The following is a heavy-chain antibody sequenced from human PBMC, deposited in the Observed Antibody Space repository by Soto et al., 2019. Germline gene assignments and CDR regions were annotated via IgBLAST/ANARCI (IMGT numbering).Heavy chain of an antibody. CDR2: INHSGST. J-gene: IGHJ4*02. CDR1: GGSFSGYY. V-gene: IGHV4-34*01. Sequence: PSETLSLTCGVYGGSFSGYYWSWIRQPPGKGLEWIGEINHSGSTNYNPSLKSRVTISVDTSKNQFSLNLSSVTAADTAVYYCARGRPGGGSCYLNYWGQGTLVTVSS. D-gene: IGHD2-15*01. CDR3: ARGRPGGGSCYLNY.